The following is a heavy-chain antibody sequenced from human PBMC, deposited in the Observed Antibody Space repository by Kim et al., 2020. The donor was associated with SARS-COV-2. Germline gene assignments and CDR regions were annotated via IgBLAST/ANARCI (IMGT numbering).Heavy chain of an antibody. CDR2: VHFSGST. CDR3: ARDRWLHYDILTGVSDWY. D-gene: IGHD3-9*01. CDR1: GASISTSY. Sequence: SETLSLTCSVSGASISTSYWSWIRQHPGKGLEWIGYVHFSGSTNYNPSLKSRLTMSVDTSKNQFSLKLTSVTAADTAVYYCARDRWLHYDILTGVSDWY. V-gene: IGHV4-59*13. J-gene: IGHJ2*01.